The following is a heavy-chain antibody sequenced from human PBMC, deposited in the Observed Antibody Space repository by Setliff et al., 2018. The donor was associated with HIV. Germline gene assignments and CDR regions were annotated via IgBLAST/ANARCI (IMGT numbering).Heavy chain of an antibody. CDR1: GFTFSSYG. J-gene: IGHJ4*02. Sequence: GSLRLSCGASGFTFSSYGMHWVRQAPGKGLEWVTFIRYDGSDKYYVDSVKGRFTISRDNSKNTLSLQMNSLRAEDTAVYYCAKEGLIQLWYGGSFDYWGQGTLVTVSS. V-gene: IGHV3-30*02. CDR2: IRYDGSDK. CDR3: AKEGLIQLWYGGSFDY. D-gene: IGHD5-18*01.